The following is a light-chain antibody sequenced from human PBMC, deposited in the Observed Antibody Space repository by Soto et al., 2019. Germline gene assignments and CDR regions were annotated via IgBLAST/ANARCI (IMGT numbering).Light chain of an antibody. V-gene: IGKV3-20*01. CDR1: QPVSSSY. CDR2: GAS. Sequence: EIVLTQSPGILSLSPGERATLSCRASQPVSSSYLAWYQQKPGQAPRLLIYGASNRATGIPDRFSGSGSGTYFPLTISRLEPDYFAYYYCQQCGISTWPFGQGTKVDIK. CDR3: QQCGISTWP. J-gene: IGKJ1*01.